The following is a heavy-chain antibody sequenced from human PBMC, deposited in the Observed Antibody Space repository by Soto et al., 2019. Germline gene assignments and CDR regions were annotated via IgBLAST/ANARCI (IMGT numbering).Heavy chain of an antibody. CDR2: ISDGGTNI. CDR1: GFTFSNYG. CDR3: AKSGGYISLNDAFDI. V-gene: IGHV3-30*18. Sequence: VGSLRLSCAASGFTFSNYGMHWVRQAPGKGLEWVALISDGGTNIYYADSVRGRFTLSRDNSKNTLYLQMNSLRAEDTAVYFCAKSGGYISLNDAFDIWGQGTMVTVSS. J-gene: IGHJ3*02. D-gene: IGHD2-2*02.